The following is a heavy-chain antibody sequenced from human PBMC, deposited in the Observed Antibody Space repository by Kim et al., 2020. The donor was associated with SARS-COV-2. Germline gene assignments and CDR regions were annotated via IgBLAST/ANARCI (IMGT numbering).Heavy chain of an antibody. J-gene: IGHJ4*02. Sequence: KSYANPVKSRCTISTDNSKNTLYLQMNSVRAEDTAVYHCARDIGFGETVNYGGQGTLVTVSS. D-gene: IGHD3-10*01. CDR2: K. V-gene: IGHV3-33*01. CDR3: ARDIGFGETVNY.